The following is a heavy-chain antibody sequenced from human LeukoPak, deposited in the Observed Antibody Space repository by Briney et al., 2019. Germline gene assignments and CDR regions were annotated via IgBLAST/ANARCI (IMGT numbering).Heavy chain of an antibody. D-gene: IGHD2-2*01. CDR2: IIPIFSTA. V-gene: IGHV1-69*06. J-gene: IGHJ6*03. Sequence: GASVKVSCKASGGTFSSYAISWVRQAPGQGLEWMGGIIPIFSTANYAQKFQGRVTITADKSTSTAYMELSSLRSEDTAVYYCARVRPLVVPAARVSDYYYYYMDVWGKGTTVTVSS. CDR1: GGTFSSYA. CDR3: ARVRPLVVPAARVSDYYYYYMDV.